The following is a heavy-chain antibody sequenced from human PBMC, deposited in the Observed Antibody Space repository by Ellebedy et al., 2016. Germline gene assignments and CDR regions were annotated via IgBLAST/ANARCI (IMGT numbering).Heavy chain of an antibody. CDR3: ARDGSEWSRDY. CDR1: GFTFSIAG. Sequence: GESLKISXAAYGFTFSIAGMTWVRQAPGKGLEWVATIVNSGRETYYADAVKGRFTASRDNAMRSLYLHMDSLTVEDTAVYYCARDGSEWSRDYWGQGTLVTVSS. J-gene: IGHJ4*02. V-gene: IGHV3-21*06. CDR2: IVNSGRET. D-gene: IGHD2-8*01.